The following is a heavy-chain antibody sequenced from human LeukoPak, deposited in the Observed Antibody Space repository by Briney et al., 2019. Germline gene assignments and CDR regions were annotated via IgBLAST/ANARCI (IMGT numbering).Heavy chain of an antibody. J-gene: IGHJ3*02. CDR3: ARVLVVIPPDDAFDI. CDR2: ISSSSSYI. V-gene: IGHV3-21*01. Sequence: NTGGSLRLSCAASGFTFSSYSMNWVRQAPGKGLEWVSSISSSSSYIYYADSVKGRFTIFRDNAKNSLYLQMNSLRAEDTAVYYCARVLVVIPPDDAFDIWGQGTMVTVSS. CDR1: GFTFSSYS. D-gene: IGHD3-22*01.